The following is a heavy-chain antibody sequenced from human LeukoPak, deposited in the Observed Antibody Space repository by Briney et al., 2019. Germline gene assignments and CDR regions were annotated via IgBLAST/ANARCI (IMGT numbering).Heavy chain of an antibody. CDR1: GFAFSRYW. CDR2: IYTDGTTK. CDR3: ASLVVTDDWAFDI. V-gene: IGHV3-74*01. Sequence: GGSLRLSCAASGFAFSRYWMHWIRQAPGKGLVWVSAIYTDGTTKRYADSVEGRFTISRDNAKNTLYLQMNSLSVEDTAVYYCASLVVTDDWAFDIWGQGTMVTVSS. D-gene: IGHD2-21*02. J-gene: IGHJ3*02.